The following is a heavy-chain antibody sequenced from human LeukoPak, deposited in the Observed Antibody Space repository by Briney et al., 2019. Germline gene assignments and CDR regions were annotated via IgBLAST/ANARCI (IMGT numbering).Heavy chain of an antibody. D-gene: IGHD3-22*01. Sequence: PGGSLRLSCAASGFTFNNYAMTWVRQAPRKGLEWVSSISGRGGTTDSADSVKGRFTISRDNSQNTLDLQKDSLRAEDTAVYYCAKEEYDYYDSSGYYPMDYWGQGTLVTVSS. CDR2: ISGRGGTT. CDR3: AKEEYDYYDSSGYYPMDY. V-gene: IGHV3-23*01. CDR1: GFTFNNYA. J-gene: IGHJ4*02.